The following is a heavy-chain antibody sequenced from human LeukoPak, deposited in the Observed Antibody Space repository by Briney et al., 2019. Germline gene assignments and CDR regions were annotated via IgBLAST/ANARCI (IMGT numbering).Heavy chain of an antibody. Sequence: GGSLRLSCAASGFTFSSYAMSWVRQAPGKGLEWVSAISGSGGSTYYADSVKGRFTISRDNSKDTLYLQMNSLRAEDTAVYYWAKDTAGGGFDWFDPWGQGTLVTVSS. CDR2: ISGSGGST. CDR3: AKDTAGGGFDWFDP. D-gene: IGHD3-16*01. V-gene: IGHV3-23*01. CDR1: GFTFSSYA. J-gene: IGHJ5*02.